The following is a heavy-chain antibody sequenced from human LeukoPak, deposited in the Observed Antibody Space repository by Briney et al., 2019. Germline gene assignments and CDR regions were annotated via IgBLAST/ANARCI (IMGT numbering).Heavy chain of an antibody. Sequence: ASVKVSCKASGYTFTGYYMHWVRQAPGQGLEWMGWINPNSGGTNYAQKFQGRVTMTRDTSISTAYMELSRLRSDDTAVYYCARVLYSGYEDFDYWGQGTLVTVSS. J-gene: IGHJ4*02. CDR2: INPNSGGT. V-gene: IGHV1-2*02. CDR1: GYTFTGYY. D-gene: IGHD5-12*01. CDR3: ARVLYSGYEDFDY.